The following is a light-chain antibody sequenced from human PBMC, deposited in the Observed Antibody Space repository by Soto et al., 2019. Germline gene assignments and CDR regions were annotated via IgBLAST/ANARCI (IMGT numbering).Light chain of an antibody. Sequence: IQITQSPSAVSASVGDRVTITCRASQFVSSFLGWYQQKPGKVPKLLIFDVSILASGVPSRFSGSGSGTECSVTSSKLLHEDSAPYYEQQYYTSWTFGQGTKVDIK. CDR3: QQYYTSWT. CDR1: QFVSSF. J-gene: IGKJ1*01. CDR2: DVS. V-gene: IGKV1-5*01.